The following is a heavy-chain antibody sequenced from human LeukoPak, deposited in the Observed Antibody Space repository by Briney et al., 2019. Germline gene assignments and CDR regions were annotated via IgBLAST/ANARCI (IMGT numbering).Heavy chain of an antibody. V-gene: IGHV1-46*01. J-gene: IGHJ4*02. CDR1: GYTFTSYY. CDR3: ARMGVYSGSHSH. Sequence: ASVKVSCKASGYTFTSYYMHWVRQAPGQGLGWMGIINPSGGSTSYAQKFQGRVTMTRDMSTSTVHMELSSLRSEDTAVYYCARMGVYSGSHSHWGQGTLVTVSS. CDR2: INPSGGST. D-gene: IGHD1-26*01.